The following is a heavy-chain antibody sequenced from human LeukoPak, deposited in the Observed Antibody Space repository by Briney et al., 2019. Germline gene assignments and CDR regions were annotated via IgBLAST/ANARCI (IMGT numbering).Heavy chain of an antibody. CDR2: ISSSGSTI. V-gene: IGHV3-11*04. CDR1: GFTFSDYY. Sequence: GGSLRLSCAASGFTFSDYYMSWIRQAPGKGLEWVSYISSSGSTIYYADSVKGRFTISRDNAKNSLYLQMNSLRAEDTAVYYCASLYSSSWYYYGMDVWGQGTTVTVSS. CDR3: ASLYSSSWYYYGMDV. J-gene: IGHJ6*02. D-gene: IGHD6-13*01.